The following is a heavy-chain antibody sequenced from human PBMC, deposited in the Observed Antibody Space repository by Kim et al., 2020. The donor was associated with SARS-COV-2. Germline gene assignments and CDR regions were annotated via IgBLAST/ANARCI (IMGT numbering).Heavy chain of an antibody. CDR3: AKESLGRITMIVVVLRYFDY. D-gene: IGHD3-22*01. J-gene: IGHJ4*03. CDR1: GFTFSSYA. CDR2: ISGSGGST. V-gene: IGHV3-23*01. Sequence: LSLTCAASGFTFSSYAMSWVRQAPGKGLEWVSAISGSGGSTYYADSVKGRFTISRDNSKNTLYLQMDSLRAEDTAVYYCAKESLGRITMIVVVLRYFDYWGQGNLVTVSS.